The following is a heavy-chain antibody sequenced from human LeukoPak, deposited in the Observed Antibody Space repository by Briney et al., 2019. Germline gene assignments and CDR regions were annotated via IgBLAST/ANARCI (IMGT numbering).Heavy chain of an antibody. Sequence: PSETLSLTCTVSGGSISSGSYYWSWIRQPAGKGLEWIGRIYTSGSTNYNPSLKSRVTISVDTSKNQFSLKLSSVTAADTAVYYCARDAGGCSSTSCRYYFDYWGQGTLVTVSS. J-gene: IGHJ4*02. CDR1: GGSISSGSYY. CDR2: IYTSGST. CDR3: ARDAGGCSSTSCRYYFDY. D-gene: IGHD2-2*01. V-gene: IGHV4-61*02.